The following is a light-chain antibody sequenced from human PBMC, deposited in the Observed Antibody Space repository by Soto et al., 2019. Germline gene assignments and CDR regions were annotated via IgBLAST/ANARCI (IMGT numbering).Light chain of an antibody. CDR1: SSDVGGYNY. V-gene: IGLV2-14*01. J-gene: IGLJ1*01. Sequence: QSALTQPASVSGSPGQSITISCTGTSSDVGGYNYVSWYQQHPGKAPKLMIYEVSNRPSGVSNRFSGSKSGNTASLTISGLQAEDEADYYCSSYTNSGYVFGTGTKLTVL. CDR2: EVS. CDR3: SSYTNSGYV.